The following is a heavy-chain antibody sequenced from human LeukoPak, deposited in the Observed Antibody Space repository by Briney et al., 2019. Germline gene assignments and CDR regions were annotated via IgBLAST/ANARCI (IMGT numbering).Heavy chain of an antibody. J-gene: IGHJ4*02. V-gene: IGHV4-39*01. CDR3: ARLTMVRGVIPG. CDR2: IYYSGST. CDR1: GGSISSSSYY. D-gene: IGHD3-10*01. Sequence: PSETLSLTCTVSGGSISSSSYYWGWIRQPPGKGLEWIGSIYYSGSTYYNPSLKSRVTISVDTSRNQFSPKLSSVTAADTAVYYCARLTMVRGVIPGWGQGTLVTVSS.